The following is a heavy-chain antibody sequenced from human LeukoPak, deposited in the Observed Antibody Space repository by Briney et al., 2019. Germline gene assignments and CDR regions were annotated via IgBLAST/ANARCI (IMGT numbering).Heavy chain of an antibody. D-gene: IGHD1-14*01. CDR3: ARAYLTGAFDI. V-gene: IGHV3-48*03. J-gene: IGHJ3*02. Sequence: GGSLRLSCAASGFTFSSYEMNWVRQAPGKGLEWVSYISSSGSTIYYADSVKGRFTIPRDNAKNSLYLQMNSLRAEDTAVYYCARAYLTGAFDIWGQGTMVTVSS. CDR1: GFTFSSYE. CDR2: ISSSGSTI.